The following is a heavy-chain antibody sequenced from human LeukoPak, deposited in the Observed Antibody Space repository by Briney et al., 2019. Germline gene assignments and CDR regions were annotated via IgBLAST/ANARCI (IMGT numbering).Heavy chain of an antibody. CDR3: ARAPSVTGTTPPGY. D-gene: IGHD1-7*01. V-gene: IGHV1-8*01. J-gene: IGHJ4*02. CDR2: MNPNSGNT. Sequence: ASVKVSCKASGYTFTSYDINWVRQATGQGLEWMGWMNPNSGNTGYAQKFQGRVTMTRNTSISTAYMELSSLRSEDTAVYYCARAPSVTGTTPPGYWGQGTLVTVSS. CDR1: GYTFTSYD.